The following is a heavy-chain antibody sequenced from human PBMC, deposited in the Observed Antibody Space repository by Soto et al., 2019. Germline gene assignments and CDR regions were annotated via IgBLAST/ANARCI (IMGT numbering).Heavy chain of an antibody. CDR1: GFTFSSYG. V-gene: IGHV3-33*01. J-gene: IGHJ4*02. D-gene: IGHD4-17*01. CDR3: AREPIAVTTPYFDY. Sequence: QVQLVESGGGVVQPGRSLRLSCAASGFTFSSYGMHWVRQAPGKGLEWVAVIWYDGSNKYYADSVKGRFTISRDNSKNTLYLQMHRLRAEDTAVYYCAREPIAVTTPYFDYWGQGTLVTVSS. CDR2: IWYDGSNK.